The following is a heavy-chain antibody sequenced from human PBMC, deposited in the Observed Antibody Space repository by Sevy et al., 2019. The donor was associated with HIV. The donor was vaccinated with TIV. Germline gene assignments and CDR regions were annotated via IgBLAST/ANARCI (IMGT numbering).Heavy chain of an antibody. CDR1: GYTFTGYY. CDR3: ARDFGQQLVENAFDI. J-gene: IGHJ3*02. V-gene: IGHV1-2*02. CDR2: INPNSGGT. D-gene: IGHD6-13*01. Sequence: ASVKVSCKASGYTFTGYYMHWVRQAPGQGLEWMGWINPNSGGTNYAQKFQGRVTMTRDTSISTAYMELSRLRSDDTAVYYCARDFGQQLVENAFDIWGQGTMVTVSS.